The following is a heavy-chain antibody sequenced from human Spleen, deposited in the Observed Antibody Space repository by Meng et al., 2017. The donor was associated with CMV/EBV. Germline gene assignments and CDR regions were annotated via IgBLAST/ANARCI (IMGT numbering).Heavy chain of an antibody. CDR1: GFTFSYYA. Sequence: GGPLRLSCATSGFTFSYYAFHWVRQAPGKGLEWVAIMSSDGSDTYYAVSVRGRFTISRDNSKNTLYLQMNSLRAEDTAVYYCARNYAGGTYGSYYYYGMDVWGQGTTVTVSS. V-gene: IGHV3-30*04. CDR2: MSSDGSDT. CDR3: ARNYAGGTYGSYYYYGMDV. D-gene: IGHD3-16*01. J-gene: IGHJ6*02.